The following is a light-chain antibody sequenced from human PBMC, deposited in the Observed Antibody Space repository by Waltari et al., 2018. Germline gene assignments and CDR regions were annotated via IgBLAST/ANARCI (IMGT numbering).Light chain of an antibody. CDR3: CSYAGSSPYVV. CDR1: SSDVGSYNL. J-gene: IGLJ2*01. CDR2: EVS. V-gene: IGLV2-23*02. Sequence: QSALTQPASVSGSPGQSLTISCTGTSSDVGSYNLVSWYQQPPGKAPKLIIYEVSKWRSGVSNRFSGSKSGNTASLTISGLQAEDEGDYYCCSYAGSSPYVVFGGGTKLTVL.